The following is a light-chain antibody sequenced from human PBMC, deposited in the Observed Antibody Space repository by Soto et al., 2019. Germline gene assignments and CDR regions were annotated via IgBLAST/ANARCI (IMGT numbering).Light chain of an antibody. CDR3: QQSYSAPRT. CDR2: AAS. Sequence: DIQMTQSPSSLSASVGDRVTITCRASQGISTYLNWYQQKPGKAPKLLIYAASSLQSGVPSRFNGIGSGTDFTLTISTLEPEDFATYYCQQSYSAPRTFGPGTKVDIK. CDR1: QGISTY. V-gene: IGKV1-39*01. J-gene: IGKJ3*01.